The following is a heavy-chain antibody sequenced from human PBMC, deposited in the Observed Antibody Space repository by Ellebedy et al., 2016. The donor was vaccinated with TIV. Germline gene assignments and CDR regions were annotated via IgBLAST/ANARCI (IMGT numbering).Heavy chain of an antibody. CDR3: ARQGVDSRSYDY. CDR2: IYPGDSDT. D-gene: IGHD1-26*01. Sequence: GESLKISXKGSGYSFTSYWIGWVRQMPGKGLEWLGIIYPGDSDTRYSPSFQGQVNISADKSISTAYLQWSSLKTSDTAMYYCARQGVDSRSYDYWGQGTLVTVSS. CDR1: GYSFTSYW. J-gene: IGHJ4*02. V-gene: IGHV5-51*01.